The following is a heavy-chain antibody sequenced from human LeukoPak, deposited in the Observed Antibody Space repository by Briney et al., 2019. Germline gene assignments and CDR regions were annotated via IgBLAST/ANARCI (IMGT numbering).Heavy chain of an antibody. D-gene: IGHD3-9*01. Sequence: PGGSLRLSCAASGFTFSSYGMHWVRQAPGKGLEWVAVISYDGSNKYYADSVKGRFTISRDNSKNTLYLQMNSLRAEDTAVYYCAKDLVVRISTGYPDDYWGQGTLVTVSS. V-gene: IGHV3-30*18. CDR2: ISYDGSNK. CDR1: GFTFSSYG. J-gene: IGHJ4*02. CDR3: AKDLVVRISTGYPDDY.